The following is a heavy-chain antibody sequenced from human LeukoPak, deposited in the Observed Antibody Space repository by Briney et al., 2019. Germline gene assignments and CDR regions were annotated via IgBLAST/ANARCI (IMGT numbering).Heavy chain of an antibody. V-gene: IGHV4-39*01. Sequence: SETLSLTCTVSGGSISSSSYYWGWIRQPPGKGLEWIGSIYYSGSTYYNPSLKSRVTISVDTSKNQFSLKLSSVTAADTAVYYCARPGFAAAGNYFDYWGQGTLVTVSS. D-gene: IGHD6-13*01. CDR3: ARPGFAAAGNYFDY. J-gene: IGHJ4*02. CDR1: GGSISSSSYY. CDR2: IYYSGST.